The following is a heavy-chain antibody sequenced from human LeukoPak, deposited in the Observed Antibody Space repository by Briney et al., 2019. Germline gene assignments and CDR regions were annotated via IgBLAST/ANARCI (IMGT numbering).Heavy chain of an antibody. D-gene: IGHD6-19*01. CDR2: MNPNSGNT. CDR1: GYTFTSYD. V-gene: IGHV1-8*01. CDR3: ARLKYSSGWYEDY. J-gene: IGHJ4*02. Sequence: ASVKVSCKASGYTFTSYDINWVRQAAGQGLEWMGWMNPNSGNTVYAQKFQGRVTMTRNTSKRTAYMELSSLRSEDTAVYYCARLKYSSGWYEDYWGQGTLVTVSS.